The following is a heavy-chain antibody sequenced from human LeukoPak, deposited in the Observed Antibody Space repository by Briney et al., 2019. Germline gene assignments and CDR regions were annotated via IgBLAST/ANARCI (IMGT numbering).Heavy chain of an antibody. CDR1: GYTFTSYG. CDR3: AREATSRVVPAAAGKDLDY. CDR2: ISTYNGNR. V-gene: IGHV1-18*01. J-gene: IGHJ4*02. D-gene: IGHD6-13*01. Sequence: ASVNVSCTASGYTFTSYGISWVRQAPGQGLEWMGWISTYNGNRNYAQKLQGRVTMTTDTSTSTAYMELRSLRSDDTAVYYCAREATSRVVPAAAGKDLDYWGQGTLVTVSS.